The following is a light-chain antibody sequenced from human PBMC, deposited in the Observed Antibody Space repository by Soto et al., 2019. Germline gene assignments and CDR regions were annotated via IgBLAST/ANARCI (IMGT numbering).Light chain of an antibody. V-gene: IGKV1-39*01. CDR1: PSIGTY. J-gene: IGKJ5*01. Sequence: DIQMTQSPSSLSASVGDRVTITCRASPSIGTYLNWYQHNLGKDHKLLIYAASSLQGGVPSRFTVSGSGTDFTLTINSLQPEDFATYFCQHSYSSPITFGQGTLLESK. CDR3: QHSYSSPIT. CDR2: AAS.